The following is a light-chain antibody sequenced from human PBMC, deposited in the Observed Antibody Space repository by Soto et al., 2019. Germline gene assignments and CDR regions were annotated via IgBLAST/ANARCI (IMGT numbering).Light chain of an antibody. CDR3: SSYTSSSTLEV. J-gene: IGLJ1*01. Sequence: QSVLTQPASVSGSPGQSITISCTGTSSDVGGYNYVSWYQQHPGKAHKLMIYDVNNRPSGVSNRFSGSKSGNTASLSIFGFQAEDEADYYCSSYTSSSTLEVFGTGTKVTVL. CDR1: SSDVGGYNY. V-gene: IGLV2-14*03. CDR2: DVN.